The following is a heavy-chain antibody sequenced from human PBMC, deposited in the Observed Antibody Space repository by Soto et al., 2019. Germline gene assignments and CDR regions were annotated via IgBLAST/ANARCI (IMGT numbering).Heavy chain of an antibody. CDR3: ARAWAVTIFGLVAEFDY. CDR2: INAGNGNT. J-gene: IGHJ4*02. V-gene: IGHV1-3*01. D-gene: IGHD3-3*01. Sequence: QVQLVQSGAEVKKPGASVEVSCKASGYTFTSYAMHWVRQAPGQRLEWMGWINAGNGNTKYSQKFQGRGTISRDTPGSTAYMELSSLRSEDTAVYYCARAWAVTIFGLVAEFDYWGQGTLVTVSS. CDR1: GYTFTSYA.